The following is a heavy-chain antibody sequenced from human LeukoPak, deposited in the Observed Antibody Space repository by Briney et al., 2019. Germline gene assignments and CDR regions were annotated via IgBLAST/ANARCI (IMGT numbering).Heavy chain of an antibody. CDR2: IYPGDSDT. V-gene: IGHV5-51*01. CDR1: GYSFTSYW. Sequence: KVSCKGSGYSFTSYWIGWVRQMPGKGLEWMGIIYPGDSDTRYSPSFQGQVTISADKSISTAYLQWSSLKASDTAMYYCARFSRQSSSWYGRYSYYYYMDVWGKGTTVTVSS. CDR3: ARFSRQSSSWYGRYSYYYYMDV. D-gene: IGHD6-13*01. J-gene: IGHJ6*03.